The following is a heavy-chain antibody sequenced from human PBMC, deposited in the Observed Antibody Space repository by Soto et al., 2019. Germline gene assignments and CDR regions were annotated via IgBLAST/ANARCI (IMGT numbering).Heavy chain of an antibody. CDR2: ISSNGGST. CDR3: ARQSYSSYYFDH. CDR1: GFTFSSYA. D-gene: IGHD6-13*01. V-gene: IGHV3-64*01. Sequence: GGSLRLSCAASGFTFSSYARHWVRQAPGKGLEYVSAISSNGGSTYYANSVKGRFTISRDNSKNTLYLQMGSLRAEDMAVYYCARQSYSSYYFDHWGQGTLVTVSS. J-gene: IGHJ4*02.